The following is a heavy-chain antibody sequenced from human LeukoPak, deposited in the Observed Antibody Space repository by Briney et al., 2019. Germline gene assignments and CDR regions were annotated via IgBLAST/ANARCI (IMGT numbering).Heavy chain of an antibody. D-gene: IGHD1-26*01. J-gene: IGHJ4*02. Sequence: SETLSLTCTVSGASISSGNSYWSWIRRHPGRGLEWIGYTHSGGSTYYNPSFRSRVSISLDATDNQFSLRLTSVTAADTAVYYCARDAGEYVGGSAGHFFDFWGQGDLVTVSS. CDR1: GASISSGNSY. CDR3: ARDAGEYVGGSAGHFFDF. CDR2: THSGGST. V-gene: IGHV4-31*03.